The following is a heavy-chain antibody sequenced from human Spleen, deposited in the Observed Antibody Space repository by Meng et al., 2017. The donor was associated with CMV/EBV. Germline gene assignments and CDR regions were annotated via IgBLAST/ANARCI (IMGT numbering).Heavy chain of an antibody. CDR3: ARGPYYDILTGYYPFDY. V-gene: IGHV4-39*07. Sequence: HLQVSGTGLVEPSETLSLTITVSGGSLSSSSYYWGWIRQHPGKGLEWIGSIYYSGSTYYNPSLKSRVTISVDTSKNQFSLKLSSVTAADTAVYYCARGPYYDILTGYYPFDYWGQGTLVTVSS. CDR2: IYYSGST. J-gene: IGHJ4*02. D-gene: IGHD3-9*01. CDR1: GGSLSSSSYY.